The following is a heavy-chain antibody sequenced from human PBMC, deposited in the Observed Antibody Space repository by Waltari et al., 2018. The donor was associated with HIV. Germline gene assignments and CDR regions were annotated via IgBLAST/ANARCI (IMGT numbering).Heavy chain of an antibody. CDR1: GFTFSNYW. CDR3: ARRPVPAASYYGMDV. D-gene: IGHD2-2*01. V-gene: IGHV3-74*01. Sequence: EAQLVESGGGLVQPGGSLRLSCAASGFTFSNYWMHWVRQAPGKGLVGVSRMNSEGSSTGYADSVKGRFTISRDNAKNTLYLQMNSLGVDDTAVYYCARRPVPAASYYGMDVWGQGTTVTVSS. J-gene: IGHJ6*02. CDR2: MNSEGSST.